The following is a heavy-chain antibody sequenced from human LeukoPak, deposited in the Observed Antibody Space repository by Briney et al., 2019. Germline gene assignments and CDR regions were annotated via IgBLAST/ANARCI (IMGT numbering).Heavy chain of an antibody. J-gene: IGHJ4*02. CDR2: IYHSGST. D-gene: IGHD1-7*01. V-gene: IGHV4-38-2*01. CDR3: ARGFRTGTTFGY. CDR1: GYSISSGYY. Sequence: PSETLSLTCAVSGYSISSGYYWGWIRQPPGKGLQWIASIYHSGSTNYNPSLKSRVTISVDTSKNQFSLKLSSVTAADTAVYYCARGFRTGTTFGYWGQGTLVTVSS.